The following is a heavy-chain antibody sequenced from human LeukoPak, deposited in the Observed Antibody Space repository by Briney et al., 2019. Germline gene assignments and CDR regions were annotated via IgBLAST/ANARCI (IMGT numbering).Heavy chain of an antibody. V-gene: IGHV1-2*02. CDR1: GYTFTGYY. D-gene: IGHD3-22*01. CDR3: ARSHSHSSGYVDY. J-gene: IGHJ4*02. Sequence: ASVKVSCKASGYTFTGYYMHWVRQAPGQGLEWMGWINPNSGGTNYAQKFQGRVTMTKDTSISTAYMELSRLRSDDTAVYYCARSHSHSSGYVDYWGQGTLVTVSS. CDR2: INPNSGGT.